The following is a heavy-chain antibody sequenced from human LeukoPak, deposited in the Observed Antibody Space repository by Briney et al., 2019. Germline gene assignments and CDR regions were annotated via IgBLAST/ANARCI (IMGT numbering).Heavy chain of an antibody. V-gene: IGHV1-2*02. CDR3: ARVIAAASTRLDY. J-gene: IGHJ4*02. Sequence: ASVKVSCKASGYTFTYYYMHWVRQAPGQGLEWMGWINPNSGGTNYAQNFQGRVTMTRDTSISTAYMELSRLRSDDTAMYYCARVIAAASTRLDYWGQGTLVTVSS. CDR2: INPNSGGT. CDR1: GYTFTYYY. D-gene: IGHD6-13*01.